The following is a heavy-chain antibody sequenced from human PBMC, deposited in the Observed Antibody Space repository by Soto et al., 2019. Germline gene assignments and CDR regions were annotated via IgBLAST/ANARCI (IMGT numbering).Heavy chain of an antibody. CDR1: GGSISSGGYS. CDR2: IYHSGST. D-gene: IGHD3-10*01. CDR3: ARVPGP. J-gene: IGHJ5*02. Sequence: QLQLHESGTGQVKLSQTLFLTCAVSGGSISSGGYSWSWIRQPPGKGLEWIGYIYHSGSTYYNPSLKSRVTISVDRSKNQFSLKLSSVTAADTAVYYCARVPGPWGQGTLVTVSS. V-gene: IGHV4-30-2*01.